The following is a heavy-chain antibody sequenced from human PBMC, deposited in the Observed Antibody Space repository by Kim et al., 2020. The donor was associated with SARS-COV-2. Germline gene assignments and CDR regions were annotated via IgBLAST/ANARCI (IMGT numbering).Heavy chain of an antibody. J-gene: IGHJ2*01. V-gene: IGHV4-61*07. Sequence: PSRKSRVTISVDTSKNQFSLKLSSVTAADTAVYYCARQSVAARPNWYFDLWGRGTLVTVSS. D-gene: IGHD6-6*01. CDR3: ARQSVAARPNWYFDL.